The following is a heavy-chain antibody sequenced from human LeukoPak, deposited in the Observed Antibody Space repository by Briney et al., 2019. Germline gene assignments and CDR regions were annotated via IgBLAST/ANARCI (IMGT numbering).Heavy chain of an antibody. D-gene: IGHD3-22*01. V-gene: IGHV4-59*11. J-gene: IGHJ3*02. CDR1: GGSMSRLD. Sequence: SETLSLTCSVSGGSMSRLDWTWIPQPPGKGLEWIGYIYYNGKTYYNPSLQSRVTISIDTSKNLFSLKLTSVTAADTAVYACARLLDNDSSGDPDTFDMWGQGTMVTVSS. CDR2: IYYNGKT. CDR3: ARLLDNDSSGDPDTFDM.